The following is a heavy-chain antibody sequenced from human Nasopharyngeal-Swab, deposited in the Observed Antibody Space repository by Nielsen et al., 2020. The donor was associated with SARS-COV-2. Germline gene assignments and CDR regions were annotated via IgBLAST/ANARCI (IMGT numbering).Heavy chain of an antibody. Sequence: SETLSLTCTVSGGSISSSSYYRSWIRQPPGKGLEWIGYIYYSGSTNYNPSLKSRVTISVDTSKNQFSLKLSSVTAADTAVYYCARSPTWIQLWYYFDYWGQGTLVTVSS. V-gene: IGHV4-61*01. CDR1: GGSISSSSYY. J-gene: IGHJ4*02. CDR3: ARSPTWIQLWYYFDY. CDR2: IYYSGST. D-gene: IGHD5-18*01.